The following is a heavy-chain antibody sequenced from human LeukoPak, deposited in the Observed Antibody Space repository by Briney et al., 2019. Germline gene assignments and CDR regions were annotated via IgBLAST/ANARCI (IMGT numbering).Heavy chain of an antibody. Sequence: PGGSLRLSCAASGFTFDDYAMHWVRQAPGKGLEWVSGISWNSGSIGYADSVKGRFTVSRDNSRNTLYLQMNSLTTEDTAVYYCARDSGPLYVKRSYYKGLECDYWGQGTLVTVSS. J-gene: IGHJ4*02. D-gene: IGHD3-10*01. CDR2: ISWNSGSI. V-gene: IGHV3-9*01. CDR3: ARDSGPLYVKRSYYKGLECDY. CDR1: GFTFDDYA.